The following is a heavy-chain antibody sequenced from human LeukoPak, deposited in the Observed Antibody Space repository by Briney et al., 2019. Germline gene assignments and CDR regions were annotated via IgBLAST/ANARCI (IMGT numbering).Heavy chain of an antibody. D-gene: IGHD3-9*01. CDR2: ISYDGSNK. CDR1: GFTFSSYA. Sequence: PGGSLRLSCAASGFTFSSYAMHWVRQAPGKGLEWVAVISYDGSNKYYADSVKGRFTISRDNSKNTLYLQMNSLRAEDTAVYYCARDDIDDYWGQGTLVTVSS. CDR3: ARDDIDDY. J-gene: IGHJ4*02. V-gene: IGHV3-30-3*01.